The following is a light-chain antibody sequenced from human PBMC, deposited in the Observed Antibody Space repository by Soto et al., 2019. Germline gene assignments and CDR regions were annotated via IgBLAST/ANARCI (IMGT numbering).Light chain of an antibody. CDR1: QSVSGN. CDR2: GAS. V-gene: IGKV3-15*01. CDR3: QQYNNWLTWT. Sequence: EIVMTQSPATLSVSPGERATLSCRASQSVSGNLAWYQQKPGQAPRLLIYGASTRATGIPARFSGSGSGTEFTLTISSLQSEDFAVYYCQQYNNWLTWTFGHGTKVEIK. J-gene: IGKJ1*01.